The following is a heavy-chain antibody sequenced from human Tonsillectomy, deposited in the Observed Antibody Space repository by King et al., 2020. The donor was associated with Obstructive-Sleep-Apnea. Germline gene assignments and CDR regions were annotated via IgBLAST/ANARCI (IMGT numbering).Heavy chain of an antibody. CDR1: GFTFDNCA. J-gene: IGHJ4*02. V-gene: IGHV3-49*03. CDR3: TRDVGQLVPFDY. CDR2: IISKTYGATT. D-gene: IGHD6-13*01. Sequence: GGGVVQPGRALRLSCTASGFTFDNCAMSWFRQAPGKGLEWVGFIISKTYGATTEYAPSVKGRFTISRDDSKSTAYLQMNSLKTEDTAVYYCTRDVGQLVPFDYWGQGTLVTVSS.